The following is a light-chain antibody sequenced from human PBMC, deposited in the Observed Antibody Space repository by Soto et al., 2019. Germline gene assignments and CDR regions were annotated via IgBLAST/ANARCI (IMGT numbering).Light chain of an antibody. V-gene: IGLV1-40*01. J-gene: IGLJ2*01. CDR1: SSNIWAGYD. CDR2: QNN. Sequence: QSVLTKPPSVSGAPGQRVRISCTGSSSNIWAGYDVHWYEHLPGTAPKLLIYQNNNRPSGVPDRFSGSKSGTSASLAITGLQAEDEADYYCQSYDSSLSAVVFGGGTKLTVL. CDR3: QSYDSSLSAVV.